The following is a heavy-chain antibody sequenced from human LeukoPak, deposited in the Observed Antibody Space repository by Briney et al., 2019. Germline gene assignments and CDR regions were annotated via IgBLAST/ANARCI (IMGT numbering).Heavy chain of an antibody. D-gene: IGHD3-22*01. Sequence: GGSLRLSCAASGFTFSSYSMTWVRQAPGKGLEWPSYISSSSSTIHYADSVKGRFTISRDNARNSLYLQMNSLRAEDTAVYYCARDEYYDSSGYTSWGQGTLVTVSS. CDR3: ARDEYYDSSGYTS. CDR1: GFTFSSYS. J-gene: IGHJ4*02. V-gene: IGHV3-48*01. CDR2: ISSSSSTI.